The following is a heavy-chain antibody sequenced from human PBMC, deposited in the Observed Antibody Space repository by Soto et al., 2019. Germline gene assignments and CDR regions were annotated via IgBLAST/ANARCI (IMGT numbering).Heavy chain of an antibody. CDR1: GGSIRGSSYY. J-gene: IGHJ4*02. Sequence: SETLSLTCTVAGGSIRGSSYYWGWIRQPPGKGLEWIGSIYYSGSTYYNPSLKSRVTISVDTSKNQFSLKLSSVTAADTAVYYCARSSAVITTLDYFDYWGQGTLVTVSS. CDR2: IYYSGST. V-gene: IGHV4-39*01. D-gene: IGHD3-22*01. CDR3: ARSSAVITTLDYFDY.